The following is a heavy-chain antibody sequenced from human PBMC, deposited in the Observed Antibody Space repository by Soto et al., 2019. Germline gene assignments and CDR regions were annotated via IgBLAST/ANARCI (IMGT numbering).Heavy chain of an antibody. Sequence: QVQLVESGGGVVQPGRSLRLSCAASGFTFSSYGMHWVRQAPGKGLEWVAVISYDGSNKYYADSVKGRFTISRDNSTNMLYLQMNSLRAEDTAVYYCANGAVMVRGPTISHPDYWGQGTLVTVSS. CDR3: ANGAVMVRGPTISHPDY. V-gene: IGHV3-30*18. CDR1: GFTFSSYG. J-gene: IGHJ4*02. D-gene: IGHD3-10*01. CDR2: ISYDGSNK.